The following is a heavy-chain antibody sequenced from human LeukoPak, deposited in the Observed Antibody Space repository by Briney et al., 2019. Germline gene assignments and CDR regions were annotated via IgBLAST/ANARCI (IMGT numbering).Heavy chain of an antibody. Sequence: GGSLRLSCAASGFTFSSYAMSWVRQAPGKGLEWVSAISGSGGSTYYADSVKGRFTISRDNSKNTLYLQMNSLRAEHTAVYYCAKLSGFWSGYPFDYWGQGTLVTVSS. J-gene: IGHJ4*02. CDR1: GFTFSSYA. D-gene: IGHD3-3*01. CDR3: AKLSGFWSGYPFDY. V-gene: IGHV3-23*01. CDR2: ISGSGGST.